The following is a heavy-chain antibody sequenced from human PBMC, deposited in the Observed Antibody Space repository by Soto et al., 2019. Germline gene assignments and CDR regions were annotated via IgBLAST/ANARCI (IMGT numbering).Heavy chain of an antibody. V-gene: IGHV3-23*01. CDR2: IRYSGDTT. D-gene: IGHD4-17*01. J-gene: IGHJ2*01. Sequence: EVQLLESGGGLVQPGGSLRLSCAASGFTFSSYAMSWVRQAPGKGLEWVSAIRYSGDTTYYTDSVKGRFTISRDNSQNTLYLQMNRLRAEDTAVYYCAKPRGIPSTVTTYWYCYLFVRGTLVTVSS. CDR3: AKPRGIPSTVTTYWYCYL. CDR1: GFTFSSYA.